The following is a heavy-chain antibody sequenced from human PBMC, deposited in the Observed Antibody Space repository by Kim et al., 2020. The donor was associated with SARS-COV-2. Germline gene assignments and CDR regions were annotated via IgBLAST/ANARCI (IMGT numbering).Heavy chain of an antibody. V-gene: IGHV3-21*01. Sequence: GGSLRLSCAASGFTFSSYSMNWVRQAPGKGLEWVSSISSSSSYIYYADSVKGRFTISRDNAKNSLYLQMNSLRAEDTAVYYSARDLPFIAAAKYDAFDIWGQGTMVTVSS. D-gene: IGHD6-13*01. J-gene: IGHJ3*02. CDR1: GFTFSSYS. CDR3: ARDLPFIAAAKYDAFDI. CDR2: ISSSSSYI.